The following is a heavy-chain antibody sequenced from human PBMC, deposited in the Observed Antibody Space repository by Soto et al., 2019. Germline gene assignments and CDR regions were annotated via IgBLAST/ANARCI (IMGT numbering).Heavy chain of an antibody. V-gene: IGHV3-48*01. D-gene: IGHD1-1*01. CDR2: ISSSSSTI. CDR3: ARDTPQYNWNDGHAFDI. J-gene: IGHJ3*02. CDR1: GFTFSSYS. Sequence: EVQLVESGGGLVQPGGSLRLSCAASGFTFSSYSMNWVRQAPGKGLEWVSYISSSSSTIYYADSVKGRFTISRDNAKNSLYLQMNSLRAEETAVYYCARDTPQYNWNDGHAFDIWGQGTMVTVSS.